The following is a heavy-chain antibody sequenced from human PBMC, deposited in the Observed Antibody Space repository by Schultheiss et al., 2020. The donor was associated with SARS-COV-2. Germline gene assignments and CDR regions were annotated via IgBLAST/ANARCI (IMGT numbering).Heavy chain of an antibody. J-gene: IGHJ6*02. CDR2: ISAYNGNT. D-gene: IGHD2-21*02. CDR3: ARDRGQRYCGGDCYENYYYYYGMDV. CDR1: GYTFTSYG. V-gene: IGHV1-18*01. Sequence: ASVKFSCKASGYTFTSYGISWVRQAPGQGLEWMGWISAYNGNTNYAQKLQGRVTMTTDTSTSTAYMELRSLRSDDTAVYYCARDRGQRYCGGDCYENYYYYYGMDVWGQGTTVTVSS.